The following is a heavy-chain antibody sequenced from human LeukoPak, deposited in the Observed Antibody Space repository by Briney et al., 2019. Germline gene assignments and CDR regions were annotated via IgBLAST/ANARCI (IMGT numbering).Heavy chain of an antibody. D-gene: IGHD3-16*01. V-gene: IGHV1-46*01. CDR2: INPSGGST. CDR1: GYTFTSYY. CDR3: AREWGSKAFDY. J-gene: IGHJ4*02. Sequence: GASVKVSCKASGYTFTSYYMHWVRQAPGQGPEWMGIINPSGGSTSYAQKFQGRVTMTRDTSTNTVYMELSSLRSEDTAVYYCAREWGSKAFDYWGQGTLVTVSS.